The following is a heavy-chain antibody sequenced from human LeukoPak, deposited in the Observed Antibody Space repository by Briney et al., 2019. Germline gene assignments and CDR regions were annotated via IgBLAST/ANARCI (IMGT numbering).Heavy chain of an antibody. D-gene: IGHD1-26*01. CDR2: ISETGST. J-gene: IGHJ6*03. Sequence: PSETLSLTCTVSGGSIRSYNWNWIRQPPGKGLEWIGSISETGSTNFNSSHENRITLSLDTSKSQISLNLRSATVADTAVYYCARQDALGKFPPPYYMDVWGRGTTVIVS. V-gene: IGHV4-59*08. CDR3: ARQDALGKFPPPYYMDV. CDR1: GGSIRSYN.